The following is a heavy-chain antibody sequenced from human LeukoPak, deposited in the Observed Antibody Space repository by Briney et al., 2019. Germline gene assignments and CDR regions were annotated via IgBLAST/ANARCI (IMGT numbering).Heavy chain of an antibody. CDR2: ISGSGGTS. Sequence: PGGSLRLSCAASGFTFSNYAMSWVRQAPGKGLEWVSTISGSGGTSYYADSVKGRFTISRDNPKNSLYLQMNSLRGEDTAVYYCATMPYCSSATCYDFGMDVWGQGTTVTVSS. CDR3: ATMPYCSSATCYDFGMDV. D-gene: IGHD2-2*01. J-gene: IGHJ6*02. CDR1: GFTFSNYA. V-gene: IGHV3-23*01.